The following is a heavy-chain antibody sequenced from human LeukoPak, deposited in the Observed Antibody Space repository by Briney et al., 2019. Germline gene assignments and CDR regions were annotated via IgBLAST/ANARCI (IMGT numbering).Heavy chain of an antibody. Sequence: GGSLRLSCAASGFTFSSYAMHWVRQAPGKGLEWVANINQDGSEKYYVDSVKGRFTISRDNAKNSLYLQMNSLRAEDTAVYYCQYGSGSYYNIPDNWFDPWGQGTLVTVSS. CDR1: GFTFSSYA. CDR3: QYGSGSYYNIPDNWFDP. V-gene: IGHV3-7*01. J-gene: IGHJ5*02. D-gene: IGHD3-10*01. CDR2: INQDGSEK.